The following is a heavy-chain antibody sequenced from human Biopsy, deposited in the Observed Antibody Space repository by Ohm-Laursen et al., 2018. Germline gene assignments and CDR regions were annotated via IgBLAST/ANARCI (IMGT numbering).Heavy chain of an antibody. D-gene: IGHD2-15*01. CDR3: ASAHQYCSATTCNGGSDF. CDR2: INQDGSEK. V-gene: IGHV3-7*01. J-gene: IGHJ4*02. Sequence: GSLRLSCSASGFTFSTYWMTWVRQAPGKGLEWVANINQDGSEKYYVDSVKGRFTTSRDNAKDSLDLQMSSLRVEDTALYYLASAHQYCSATTCNGGSDFWGQGTLVTVSS. CDR1: GFTFSTYW.